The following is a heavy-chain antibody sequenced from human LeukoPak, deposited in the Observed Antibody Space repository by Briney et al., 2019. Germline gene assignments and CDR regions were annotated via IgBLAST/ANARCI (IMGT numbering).Heavy chain of an antibody. J-gene: IGHJ4*02. CDR1: GYTFTGYY. CDR2: INPSGGST. Sequence: ASVKVSCKASGYTFTGYYMHWVRQAPGQGLEWMGIINPSGGSTSYAQKFQGRVTMTRDTSTSTVYMELSSLRSEDTAVYYCARAGLWFGESNPNDYWGQGTLVTVSS. D-gene: IGHD3-10*01. CDR3: ARAGLWFGESNPNDY. V-gene: IGHV1-46*01.